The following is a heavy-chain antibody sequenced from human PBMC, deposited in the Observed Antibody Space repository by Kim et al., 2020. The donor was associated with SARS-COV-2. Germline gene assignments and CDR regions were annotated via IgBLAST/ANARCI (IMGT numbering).Heavy chain of an antibody. J-gene: IGHJ4*02. D-gene: IGHD6-13*01. CDR1: GFTFSSYG. Sequence: GRSLRLSCAVSGFTFSSYGMHWVRQAPGKGLEWVAVISYDGSKKYYADSVKGRFTISRDNSKNTLYLQMNSLRVEDTAVFYCVKDAMYSSSWPDYWGQGT. V-gene: IGHV3-30*18. CDR3: VKDAMYSSSWPDY. CDR2: ISYDGSKK.